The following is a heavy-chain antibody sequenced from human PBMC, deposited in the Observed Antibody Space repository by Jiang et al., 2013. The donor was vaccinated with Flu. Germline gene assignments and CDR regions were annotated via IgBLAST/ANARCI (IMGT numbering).Heavy chain of an antibody. V-gene: IGHV4-34*01. D-gene: IGHD3-10*01. Sequence: SLTCAVYGGSFSGYYWSWIRQPPGKGLEWIGEINHSGSTNYNPSLKSRVTISVDTSKNQFSLKLSSVTAADTAVYYCARRGTHRPRYGSGSYYQGNKLDYWGQGTLVTVSS. CDR1: GGSFSGYY. J-gene: IGHJ4*02. CDR3: ARRGTHRPRYGSGSYYQGNKLDY. CDR2: INHSGST.